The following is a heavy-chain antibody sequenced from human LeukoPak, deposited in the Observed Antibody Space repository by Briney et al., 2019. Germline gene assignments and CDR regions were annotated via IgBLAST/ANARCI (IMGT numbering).Heavy chain of an antibody. CDR2: IYYSGST. J-gene: IGHJ5*02. CDR1: GGSISSGGYY. D-gene: IGHD3-16*02. CDR3: AREAGGYDYVWGSYRLNWFDP. Sequence: SETLSLTCTVSGGSISSGGYYWSWIRQHPGKGLEWIGYIYYSGSTYYNPSLKSRVTISVDTSKNQFSLKLSSVTAVDTAVYYCAREAGGYDYVWGSYRLNWFDPWGQGTLVTVSS. V-gene: IGHV4-31*03.